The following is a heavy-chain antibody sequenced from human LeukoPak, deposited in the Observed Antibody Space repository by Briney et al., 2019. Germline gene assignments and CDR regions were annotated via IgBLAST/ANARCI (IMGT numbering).Heavy chain of an antibody. J-gene: IGHJ4*02. V-gene: IGHV4-34*01. Sequence: SETLSLTCAVYGGSFSGYYWSWIRQPPGKGLEWIGEINHSGSTNYNPSLKSRVTISVDTSKNQFSLKLSSVTAADTAVYYCARGGYYYDSSGSTDYWGQGTLVTVSS. CDR1: GGSFSGYY. D-gene: IGHD3-22*01. CDR2: INHSGST. CDR3: ARGGYYYDSSGSTDY.